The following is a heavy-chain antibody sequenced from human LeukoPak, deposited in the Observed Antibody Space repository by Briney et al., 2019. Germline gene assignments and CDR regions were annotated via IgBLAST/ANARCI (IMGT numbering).Heavy chain of an antibody. J-gene: IGHJ6*03. CDR1: GGSISSYY. D-gene: IGHD6-19*01. V-gene: IGHV4-4*09. CDR2: IYTSGST. Sequence: SETLSLTCTVSGGSISSYYWSWIRQPPGKGLEWIGYIYTSGSTNYNPSLKSRVTISVDTSKNQFSLKLSSMTAADTAVYYCARGAGIAVAGDYYYMDVWGKGTTVTVSS. CDR3: ARGAGIAVAGDYYYMDV.